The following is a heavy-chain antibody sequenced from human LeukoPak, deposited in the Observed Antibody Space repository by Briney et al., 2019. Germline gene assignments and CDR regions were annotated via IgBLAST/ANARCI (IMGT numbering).Heavy chain of an antibody. V-gene: IGHV1-18*01. CDR1: GYTFTSYG. D-gene: IGHD3-22*01. Sequence: GASVKVSCKASGYTFTSYGISWLRQAPGQGLEWMGWINAYNGNTNYAQKLQGRVTMTTDTSTSTAYMELRSLRSDDTAVYYCAREYYYDSSGYPTEYFQHWGQGTLVTVSS. CDR3: AREYYYDSSGYPTEYFQH. CDR2: INAYNGNT. J-gene: IGHJ1*01.